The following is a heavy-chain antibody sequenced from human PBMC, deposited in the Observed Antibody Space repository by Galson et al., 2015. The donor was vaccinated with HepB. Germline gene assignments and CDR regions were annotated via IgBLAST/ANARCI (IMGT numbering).Heavy chain of an antibody. D-gene: IGHD3-22*01. Sequence: LSLTCTVSGGSISSGGYYWSWIRQHPGKGLEWIGYIYYSGSTYYNPSLKSRVTISVDTSKNQFSLKLSSVTAADTAVYYCARSYDSSGYYRAPFDYWGQGTLVTVSS. CDR2: IYYSGST. J-gene: IGHJ4*02. CDR1: GGSISSGGYY. CDR3: ARSYDSSGYYRAPFDY. V-gene: IGHV4-31*03.